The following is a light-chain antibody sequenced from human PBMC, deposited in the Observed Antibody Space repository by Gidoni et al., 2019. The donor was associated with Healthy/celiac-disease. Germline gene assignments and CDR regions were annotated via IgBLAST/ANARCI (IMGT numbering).Light chain of an antibody. CDR1: QSISSY. CDR3: QQSYSTPPYT. V-gene: IGKV1-39*01. Sequence: IQMTQSPSSLSASVGDRVTITCRASQSISSYLNWYQQKPGKAPKLLIYAASILQSGVPSRFSGSGSGTDFTLTISSLQPEDFATYYCQQSYSTPPYTFGQGTKLEIK. J-gene: IGKJ2*01. CDR2: AAS.